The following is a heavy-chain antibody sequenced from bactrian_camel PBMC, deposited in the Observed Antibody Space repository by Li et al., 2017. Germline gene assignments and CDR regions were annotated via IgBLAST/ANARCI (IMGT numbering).Heavy chain of an antibody. V-gene: IGHV3-2*01. CDR3: AAGFWGKMTVSMSGGYCYNAETYY. Sequence: HVQLVESGGGLVQPGGSLRLSCVASGITFSRYYMGWVRQAPGKEREGVASVSSGGTITYADSVKGRFTISKDNAVNTLYLEMNSLKPEDTAMYYCAAGFWGKMTVSMSGGYCYNAETYYWGQGTQV. CDR1: GITFSRYY. J-gene: IGHJ4*01. D-gene: IGHD2*01. CDR2: VSSGGTIT.